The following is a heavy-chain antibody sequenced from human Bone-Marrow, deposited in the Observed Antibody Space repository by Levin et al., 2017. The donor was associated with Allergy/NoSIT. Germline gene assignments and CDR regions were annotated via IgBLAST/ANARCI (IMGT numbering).Heavy chain of an antibody. V-gene: IGHV5-10-1*01. D-gene: IGHD2-2*01. J-gene: IGHJ4*02. CDR2: IDPSDSYT. CDR3: ARLGYCSSTSCYGGFRFYFDY. CDR1: GYSFTSYW. Sequence: GESLKISCKGSGYSFTSYWISWVRQMPGKGLEWMGRIDPSDSYTNYSPSFQGHVTISADKSISTAYLQWSSLKASDTAMYYCARLGYCSSTSCYGGFRFYFDYWGQGTLVTVSS.